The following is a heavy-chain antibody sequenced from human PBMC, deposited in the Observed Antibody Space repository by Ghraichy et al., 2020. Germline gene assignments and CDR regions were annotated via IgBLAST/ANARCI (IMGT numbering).Heavy chain of an antibody. CDR1: GGSISSSSYY. D-gene: IGHD3-16*02. J-gene: IGHJ4*02. CDR2: IYYSGSN. Sequence: SETLSLTCTVSGGSISSSSYYWGWLRPPPGKGLEWIGIIYYSGSNNSHPTLKNRVSISVDTSKNQFTLKLSSVTAADTAVYYCARHPRITFGGVIVTPFVYWGQGTLVTVSS. CDR3: ARHPRITFGGVIVTPFVY. V-gene: IGHV4-39*01.